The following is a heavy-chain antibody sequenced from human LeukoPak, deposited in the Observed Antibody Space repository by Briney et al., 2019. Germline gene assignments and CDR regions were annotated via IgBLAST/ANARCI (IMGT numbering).Heavy chain of an antibody. J-gene: IGHJ5*02. Sequence: GESLRISCNGSGYSFTSYWISWVRQIPGKGLEWMGTIDPTGSHTGYRPSFQGHVTISADKSISTAYLQWSSLKASDTAMYYWARLRGDYGGGDYWCDPWGQGTLVTVSS. V-gene: IGHV5-10-1*01. D-gene: IGHD4-17*01. CDR3: ARLRGDYGGGDYWCDP. CDR1: GYSFTSYW. CDR2: IDPTGSHT.